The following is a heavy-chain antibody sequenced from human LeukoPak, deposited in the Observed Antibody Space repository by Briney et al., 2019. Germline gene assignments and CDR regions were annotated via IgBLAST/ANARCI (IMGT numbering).Heavy chain of an antibody. V-gene: IGHV1-2*04. D-gene: IGHD3-22*01. J-gene: IGHJ4*02. Sequence: ASVKVSCKASGYTFTGYYMHWVRQAPGQGLEWMGWINPNSGGTNYAQKFQGWVTMTRDTSISTAYMELSRLRSDDTAVYYCARGEYYYDPGDYWGQGTLVTVSS. CDR1: GYTFTGYY. CDR2: INPNSGGT. CDR3: ARGEYYYDPGDY.